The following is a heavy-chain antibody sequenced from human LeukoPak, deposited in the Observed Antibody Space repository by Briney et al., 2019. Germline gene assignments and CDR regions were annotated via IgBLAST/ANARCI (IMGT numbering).Heavy chain of an antibody. V-gene: IGHV3-23*01. CDR3: AKAGLILHAGY. CDR1: GFSYA. Sequence: GGSLRLSCAVSGFSYAMTWVRQAPGKGLECVPVITSTGDNTYYIDSVKGRFTISRDDSKNTLYLQMNSLRVEDTAIYYCAKAGLILHAGYWGQGTLVTVSS. J-gene: IGHJ4*02. CDR2: ITSTGDNT. D-gene: IGHD2-21*01.